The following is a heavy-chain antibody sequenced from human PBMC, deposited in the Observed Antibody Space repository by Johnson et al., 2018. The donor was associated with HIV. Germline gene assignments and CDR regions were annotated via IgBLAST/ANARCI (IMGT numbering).Heavy chain of an antibody. CDR2: ISGSGGST. V-gene: IGHV3-23*04. CDR3: ARVRDYNFWSGQQSRHAFDI. J-gene: IGHJ3*02. D-gene: IGHD3-3*01. CDR1: GFTFSSYA. Sequence: VQLVESGGGLVQPGGSLRLSCAASGFTFSSYAMSWVRQAPGKGLEWVSAISGSGGSTYYADSVKGRFTISRDISKNTLYLQMNSLRAEDTAVYYCARVRDYNFWSGQQSRHAFDIWGQGTMVTVSS.